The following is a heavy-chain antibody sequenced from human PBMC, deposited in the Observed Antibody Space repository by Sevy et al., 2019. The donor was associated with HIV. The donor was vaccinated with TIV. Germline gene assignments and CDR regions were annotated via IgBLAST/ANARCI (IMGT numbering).Heavy chain of an antibody. CDR3: ARRGYNWNYGGGFDY. D-gene: IGHD1-7*01. CDR1: GGSISSSSYY. V-gene: IGHV4-39*01. CDR2: IYYSGST. Sequence: ETLSLTCTVSGGSISSSSYYWGWIRQPPGKGLEWIGSIYYSGSTYYNPSLKSRVTISVDTSKNQFSLKLSSVTAADTAGYYCARRGYNWNYGGGFDYWGQGTLVTVSS. J-gene: IGHJ4*02.